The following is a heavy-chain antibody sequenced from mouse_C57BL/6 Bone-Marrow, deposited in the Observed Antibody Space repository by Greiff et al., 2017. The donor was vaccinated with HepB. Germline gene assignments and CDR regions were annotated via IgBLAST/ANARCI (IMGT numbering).Heavy chain of an antibody. CDR1: GYSITSGYY. CDR2: ISYDGSN. V-gene: IGHV3-6*01. CDR3: ASGYDGYYDWYFDV. J-gene: IGHJ1*03. Sequence: EVHLVESGPGLVKPSQSLSLTCSVTGYSITSGYYWNWIRQFPGNKLEWMGYISYDGSNNYNPSLKNRISITRDTSKNQFFLKLNSVTTEDTATYYCASGYDGYYDWYFDVWGTGTTVTVSS. D-gene: IGHD2-3*01.